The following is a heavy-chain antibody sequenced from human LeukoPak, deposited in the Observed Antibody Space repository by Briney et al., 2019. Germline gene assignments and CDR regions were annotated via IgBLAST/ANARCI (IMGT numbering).Heavy chain of an antibody. J-gene: IGHJ4*02. Sequence: PGGSLRLSCAASRFTFSSYGMSWVRQAPGKGLEWVSAISDSGGSTYYADSVKGRFTISRDNSENTVYLEMNSLRAEDTAVYYCAKDHRRGRLPVTTGSFDYWGQGTLVTVSS. V-gene: IGHV3-23*01. CDR3: AKDHRRGRLPVTTGSFDY. CDR2: ISDSGGST. CDR1: RFTFSSYG. D-gene: IGHD4-17*01.